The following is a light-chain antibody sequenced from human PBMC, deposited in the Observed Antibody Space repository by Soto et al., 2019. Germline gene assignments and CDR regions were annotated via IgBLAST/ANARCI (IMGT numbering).Light chain of an antibody. CDR3: RSFTTTNGHWV. CDR2: DVV. V-gene: IGLV2-14*03. CDR1: SRDIGAYDY. Sequence: QSVLTQPASVSGSPGQSITISCAGTSRDIGAYDYVSWYRQHPGKAPEVIIYDVVNRPSGVSNRISAAKSGNAASLTISGLQAEDEADYYCRSFTTTNGHWVFGGGTKLTVL. J-gene: IGLJ3*02.